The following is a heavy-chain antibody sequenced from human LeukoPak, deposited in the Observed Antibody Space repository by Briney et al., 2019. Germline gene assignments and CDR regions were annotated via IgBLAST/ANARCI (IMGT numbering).Heavy chain of an antibody. D-gene: IGHD5-12*01. V-gene: IGHV4-30-4*08. CDR2: IYYSGST. J-gene: IGHJ4*02. CDR3: ARGGYDRHIDY. Sequence: TLSLTCTVSGGSISSGDYYWSWIRQPPGKGLEWIGYIYYSGSTYYNPSLKSRITISVDTSKNQFSLKLSSVTAADTAVYYCARGGYDRHIDYWGQGTLVTVSS. CDR1: GGSISSGDYY.